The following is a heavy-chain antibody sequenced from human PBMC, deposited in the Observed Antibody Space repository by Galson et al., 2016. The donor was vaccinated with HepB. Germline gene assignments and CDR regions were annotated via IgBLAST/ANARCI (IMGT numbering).Heavy chain of an antibody. CDR3: SLPFGVDHYYYYAMDV. V-gene: IGHV1-2*02. D-gene: IGHD3-3*01. CDR1: GYTFTGYY. CDR2: INPNTGGT. J-gene: IGHJ6*02. Sequence: SVKVSCKASGYTFTGYYMHWVRQAPGQGPEWMGWINPNTGGTKYAQNFQGRVTMTRDTSISTAYMELSRLRSDNTAVYYCSLPFGVDHYYYYAMDVWGQGTTVTVFS.